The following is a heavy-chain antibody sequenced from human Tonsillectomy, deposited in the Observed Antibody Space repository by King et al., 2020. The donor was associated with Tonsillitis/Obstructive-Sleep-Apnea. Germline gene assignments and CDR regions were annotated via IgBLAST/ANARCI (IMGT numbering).Heavy chain of an antibody. Sequence: QLVQSGAEVKTPGASVKVSCRASGYSFTRYYIHWVRHARGQGLEWMGIINPSDGITTYAQKFQGRVTMPTDTSASTVYLELSSLRSEDTAVYYCARDDVVGRYIDSWGQGTLVTVSS. CDR1: GYSFTRYY. D-gene: IGHD1-14*01. CDR3: ARDDVVGRYIDS. V-gene: IGHV1-46*01. J-gene: IGHJ4*02. CDR2: INPSDGIT.